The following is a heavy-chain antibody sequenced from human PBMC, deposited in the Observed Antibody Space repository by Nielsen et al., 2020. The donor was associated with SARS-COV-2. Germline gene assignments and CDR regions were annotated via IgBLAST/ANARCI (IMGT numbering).Heavy chain of an antibody. D-gene: IGHD3-10*01. CDR3: AKHPNYYGSGRYYKGDWFDP. Sequence: GESLKISCVASGFTFSTYGMHWVRQAPGRGLEWVAVISDDGTIEYYADSVKGRFSISRDNSKNTLYLQMNSLGVDDTAVYYCAKHPNYYGSGRYYKGDWFDPWGQGTLVTVSS. V-gene: IGHV3-33*05. CDR2: ISDDGTIE. J-gene: IGHJ5*02. CDR1: GFTFSTYG.